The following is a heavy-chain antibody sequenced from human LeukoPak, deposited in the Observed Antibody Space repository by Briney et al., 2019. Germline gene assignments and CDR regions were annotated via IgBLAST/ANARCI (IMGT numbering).Heavy chain of an antibody. D-gene: IGHD3-16*01. V-gene: IGHV4-61*02. CDR3: ARGRFGVTYILRYYYYYYMDV. J-gene: IGHJ6*03. CDR2: VYTSGST. Sequence: SQTLSLTCTVSGGSISSGSYYWSWIRQSAGKGLVWSGRVYTSGSTNYNPSLKSRVTLSVDTSKNQFSLKLSSVTAADTAVYYCARGRFGVTYILRYYYYYYMDVWGKGTTVTVSS. CDR1: GGSISSGSYY.